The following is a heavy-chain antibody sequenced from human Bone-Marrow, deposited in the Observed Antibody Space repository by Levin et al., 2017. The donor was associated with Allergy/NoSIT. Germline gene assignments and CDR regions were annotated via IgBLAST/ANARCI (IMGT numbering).Heavy chain of an antibody. CDR1: DFTFSSFW. CDR3: AREGRWGEHFEL. CDR2: INSDGSST. Sequence: GESLKISCAASDFTFSSFWMHWVRQAPGKGLVWVSRINSDGSSTIYADSVKGRFTISRDNAKNTLYLQTNSLRAEDTAVYYCAREGRWGEHFELWGRGTLVTVSS. V-gene: IGHV3-74*01. D-gene: IGHD3-16*01. J-gene: IGHJ2*01.